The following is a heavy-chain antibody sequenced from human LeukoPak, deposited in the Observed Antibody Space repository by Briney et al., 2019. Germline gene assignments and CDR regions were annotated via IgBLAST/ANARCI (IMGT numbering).Heavy chain of an antibody. CDR3: TRGPTQQWVYYGMDV. Sequence: GGSLRLSCTTSGFTLGDHAMSWVPQAPGKGREWGGFIRSKGYGGTTEYAACVKGRFAISRDDSKSIAYLQMNSLKTENTAVYYCTRGPTQQWVYYGMDVWGQGTTVIVSS. CDR1: GFTLGDHA. V-gene: IGHV3-49*04. J-gene: IGHJ6*02. D-gene: IGHD5-18*01. CDR2: IRSKGYGGTT.